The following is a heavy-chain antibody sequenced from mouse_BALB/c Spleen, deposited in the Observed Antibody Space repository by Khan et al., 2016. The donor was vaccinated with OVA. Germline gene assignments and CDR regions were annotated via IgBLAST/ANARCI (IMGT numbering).Heavy chain of an antibody. CDR2: INPYNDGT. J-gene: IGHJ4*01. V-gene: IGHV1S136*01. Sequence: EVQLQQSGPELVKPGASVKMSCKASGYTFTSYVIHWVKQKPGQGLEWIGYINPYNDGTKYNETFKGKATLTSAKSSSTAYMEFSSLNSEDSAGYDCARSTYYGNPYAMDYWGQGTSVTVSS. D-gene: IGHD2-10*01. CDR3: ARSTYYGNPYAMDY. CDR1: GYTFTSYV.